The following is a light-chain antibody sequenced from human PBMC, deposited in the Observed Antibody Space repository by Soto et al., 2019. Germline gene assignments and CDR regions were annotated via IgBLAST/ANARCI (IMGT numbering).Light chain of an antibody. Sequence: IQVTQSPSSLSASVGDRVTITSRTSQGIRSALGWYQHKPGKFPKLLIYGASTLQSGVPSRFRCSGSGTDYTLTISSLQPEDFATYYCQQSYRTPTFGQGTRLEIK. CDR3: QQSYRTPT. J-gene: IGKJ5*01. V-gene: IGKV1-39*01. CDR2: GAS. CDR1: QGIRSA.